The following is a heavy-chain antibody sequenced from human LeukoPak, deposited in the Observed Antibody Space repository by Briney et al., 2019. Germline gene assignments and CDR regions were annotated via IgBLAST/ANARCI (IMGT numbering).Heavy chain of an antibody. V-gene: IGHV4-38-2*02. CDR1: GYSISSGYY. Sequence: SETLSLTCTVSGYSISSGYYWSWIRQPPGKGLEWFGEINHSGGTNYNPSLKSRVTISVDTSKNQFSLKLSSVTAADTAVYYCARDRARGPDYWGQGTLVTVSS. CDR3: ARDRARGPDY. CDR2: INHSGGT. D-gene: IGHD2-15*01. J-gene: IGHJ4*02.